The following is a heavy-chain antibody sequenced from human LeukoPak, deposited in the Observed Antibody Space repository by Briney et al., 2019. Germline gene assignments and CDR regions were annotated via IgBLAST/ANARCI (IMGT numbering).Heavy chain of an antibody. J-gene: IGHJ4*02. CDR3: ARTYCSSTSCYGFFDY. D-gene: IGHD2-2*01. CDR2: IYASGST. CDR1: GGSISSGSYY. Sequence: SETLSLTCTVSGGSISSGSYYWSWIRQPAGKGLEWIGRIYASGSTNYNPSLKSRVTISVDTSKNQLSLKLSSVTAADTAVYYCARTYCSSTSCYGFFDYWGQGTLVTVSS. V-gene: IGHV4-61*02.